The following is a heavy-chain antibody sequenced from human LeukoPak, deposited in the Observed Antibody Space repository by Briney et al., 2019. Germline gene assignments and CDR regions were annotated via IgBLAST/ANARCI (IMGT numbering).Heavy chain of an antibody. V-gene: IGHV3-23*01. CDR2: ISGSGGST. CDR1: GFTFSSYG. CDR3: AKDLTGYCSSTSCWYYYYMDV. Sequence: GGSLRLSCAASGFTFSSYGMSWVRQAPGKGLEWVSAISGSGGSTYYADSVKGRFTISRDNSKNTLYLQMNSLRAEDTAVYYCAKDLTGYCSSTSCWYYYYMDVWGKGTTVTVSS. D-gene: IGHD2-2*01. J-gene: IGHJ6*03.